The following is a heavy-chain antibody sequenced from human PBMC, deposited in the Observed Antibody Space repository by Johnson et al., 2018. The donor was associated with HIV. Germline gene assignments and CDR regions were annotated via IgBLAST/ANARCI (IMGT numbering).Heavy chain of an antibody. CDR2: ISSSGTTV. V-gene: IGHV3-11*04. Sequence: QVQLVESGGGLVKPGGSLRLSCAASGFTFSDYYMNWIRQTQGKGLEWVSYISSSGTTVYYADSVRGRFSISRDNTKHSLYLQMNSLRAEDTALYYCARDRGYWDAFDIWGQGTMVTVSS. J-gene: IGHJ3*02. D-gene: IGHD3-22*01. CDR3: ARDRGYWDAFDI. CDR1: GFTFSDYY.